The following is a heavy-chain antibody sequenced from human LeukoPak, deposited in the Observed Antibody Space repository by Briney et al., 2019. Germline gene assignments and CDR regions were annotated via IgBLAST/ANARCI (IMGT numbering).Heavy chain of an antibody. CDR1: GYNFNTYW. Sequence: GESLQISCKGSGYNFNTYWVAWVRQMPGKGLEWMGIIHPVDSDIRYSPSFQGQVTISADKSSSTAYLQWSSLKASDTAMYYCARHRVGIYSRNHAFDIWGQGTMVTVSS. D-gene: IGHD1-26*01. CDR3: ARHRVGIYSRNHAFDI. CDR2: IHPVDSDI. J-gene: IGHJ3*02. V-gene: IGHV5-51*01.